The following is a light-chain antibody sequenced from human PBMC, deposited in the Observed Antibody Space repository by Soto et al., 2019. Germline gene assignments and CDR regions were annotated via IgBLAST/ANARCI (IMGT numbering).Light chain of an antibody. CDR3: QQRYSTTIT. CDR2: DAS. V-gene: IGKV1-5*01. J-gene: IGKJ5*01. CDR1: QSISSW. Sequence: DIQRTQSPSTLSASVGARVTITCRASQSISSWLAWYQKKTGKDPKILIYDASSLESGVPSRFSGIVSGTDFTLTISSLQTEDCATYVGQQRYSTTITFGQVTRRDNK.